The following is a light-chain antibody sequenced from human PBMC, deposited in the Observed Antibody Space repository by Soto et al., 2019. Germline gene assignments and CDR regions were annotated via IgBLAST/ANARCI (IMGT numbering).Light chain of an antibody. J-gene: IGKJ1*01. Sequence: EIDKPQSPATLSVSPGKRATLSCRARQSASSNIAWNHQKPGQAPRPLIYAASTRATGIPAGFSGSGSGTELTLTISSLQSEDCAVYYCQHCDNWPRTAGQGTKV. CDR1: QSASSN. V-gene: IGKV3-15*01. CDR3: QHCDNWPRT. CDR2: AAS.